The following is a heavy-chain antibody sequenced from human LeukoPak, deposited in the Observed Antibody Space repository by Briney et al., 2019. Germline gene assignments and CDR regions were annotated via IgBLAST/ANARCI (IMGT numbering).Heavy chain of an antibody. CDR3: ATAHCSGGSCSRYFDL. CDR2: ISAYNGNT. CDR1: GYTFTSYG. J-gene: IGHJ2*01. Sequence: ASVKVSCKASGYTFTSYGISWVRQAPGQGLEWMGWISAYNGNTNYAQKFQGRVTMTEDTSTDTAYMELSSLRSEDTAVYYCATAHCSGGSCSRYFDLWGRGTLVTVSS. V-gene: IGHV1-18*01. D-gene: IGHD2-15*01.